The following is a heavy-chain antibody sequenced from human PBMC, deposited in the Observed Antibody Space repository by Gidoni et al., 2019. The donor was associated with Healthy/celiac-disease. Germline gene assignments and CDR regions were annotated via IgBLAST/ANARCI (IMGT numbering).Heavy chain of an antibody. V-gene: IGHV3-30*18. CDR3: AKDLGDYYDSSGYYFPLDY. D-gene: IGHD3-22*01. J-gene: IGHJ4*02. Sequence: QVQLVESGGGVVQPGRSLRLSCAASGFPFSSYGMPWVRQAPGKGLEWVAVISYDGSNKYYADSVEGRFTISRDNSKNTLYLQMNSLRAEDTAVYYCAKDLGDYYDSSGYYFPLDYWGQGTLVTVSS. CDR1: GFPFSSYG. CDR2: ISYDGSNK.